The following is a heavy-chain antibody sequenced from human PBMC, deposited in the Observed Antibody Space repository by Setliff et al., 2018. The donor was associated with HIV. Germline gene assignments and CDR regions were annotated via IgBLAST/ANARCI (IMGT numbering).Heavy chain of an antibody. CDR3: ARGGRYSFGYNWFDP. D-gene: IGHD5-18*01. CDR1: GGSISSYY. V-gene: IGHV4-59*01. Sequence: PSETLSLTCSVSGGSISSYYWSWIRQPPGKGLEWIGDIYYSGMTNYNPSLQSRVTISLDTSKNQFSLKVNSVTAADTAVYYCARGGRYSFGYNWFDPWGQGTLVTVSS. J-gene: IGHJ5*02. CDR2: IYYSGMT.